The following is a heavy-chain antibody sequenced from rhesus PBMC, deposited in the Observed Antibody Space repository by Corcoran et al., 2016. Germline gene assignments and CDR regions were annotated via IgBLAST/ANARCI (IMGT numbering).Heavy chain of an antibody. D-gene: IGHD2-8*01. J-gene: IGHJ4*01. V-gene: IGHV3S25*01. CDR3: AKVGYCSGGVCYTFIDY. CDR1: GFTFSNYW. CDR2: MNSGGDST. Sequence: EVQLVESGGGLAKPGGSLRLSCAASGFTFSNYWMNWVRQAPGKGLEWVSTMNSGGDSTYYADSVKGRFTISRDNSKNTLSLQMNSLRAEDTAVYYCAKVGYCSGGVCYTFIDYWGQGVLVTVSS.